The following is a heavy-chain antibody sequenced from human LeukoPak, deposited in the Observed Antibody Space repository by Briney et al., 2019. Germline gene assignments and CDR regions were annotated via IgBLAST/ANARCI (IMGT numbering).Heavy chain of an antibody. D-gene: IGHD2-15*01. V-gene: IGHV3-33*01. J-gene: IGHJ4*02. CDR2: IWYDGSNK. CDR1: GFTFSSYG. CDR3: ARDPCSGGSCYLDY. Sequence: GRSLRLSCAASGFTFSSYGMHWVRQAPGKGLEWVAAIWYDGSNKYYADSVKGRFTISRDNSKNTLYLQMNSLRAEDTAVYYCARDPCSGGSCYLDYWGQGTLVTVSS.